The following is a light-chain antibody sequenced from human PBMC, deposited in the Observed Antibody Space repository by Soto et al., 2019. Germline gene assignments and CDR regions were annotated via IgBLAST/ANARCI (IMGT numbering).Light chain of an antibody. V-gene: IGKV1-39*01. CDR3: QQGSSTPYT. CDR2: AAS. J-gene: IGKJ2*01. CDR1: QSITSY. Sequence: DIQMTQSPSSLSASVGDRVTISCRASQSITSYLNWYQQKPGRAPNLLVYAASTLQSGVPSRFSGSASGTDFTLTISSLQPEDFATYYCQQGSSTPYTFGQGTRLEI.